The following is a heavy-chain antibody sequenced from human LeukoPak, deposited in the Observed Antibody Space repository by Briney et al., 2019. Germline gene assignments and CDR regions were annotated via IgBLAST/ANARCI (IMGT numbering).Heavy chain of an antibody. CDR2: INHSGST. CDR1: GGSFSGYY. CDR3: ARRRYYDYVWGSYRYTREYTSFDY. J-gene: IGHJ4*02. D-gene: IGHD3-16*02. V-gene: IGHV4-34*01. Sequence: SETLSLTCAVYGGSFSGYYWSRIRQPPGKGLEWIGEINHSGSTNYNPSLKSRVTISVDTSKNQFSLKLSSVTAADTAVYYCARRRYYDYVWGSYRYTREYTSFDYWGQGTLVTVSS.